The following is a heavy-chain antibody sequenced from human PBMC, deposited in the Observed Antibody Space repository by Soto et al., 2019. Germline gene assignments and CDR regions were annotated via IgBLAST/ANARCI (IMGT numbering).Heavy chain of an antibody. J-gene: IGHJ4*02. CDR1: GGSISSGDYY. Sequence: QVQLQESGPGLVKPSQTLSLTCTVSGGSISSGDYYWSWIRQHPGKCLEWIGYIYYSGSTYYNPSLKSRVTISVDTSKNQFSLKLSSVTAADTAVYYCARWPQLKPRFDYWGQGTLVTVSS. V-gene: IGHV4-31*03. CDR3: ARWPQLKPRFDY. CDR2: IYYSGST. D-gene: IGHD1-1*01.